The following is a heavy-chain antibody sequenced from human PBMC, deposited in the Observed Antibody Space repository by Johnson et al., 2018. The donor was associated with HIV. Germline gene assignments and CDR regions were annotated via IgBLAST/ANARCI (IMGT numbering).Heavy chain of an antibody. J-gene: IGHJ3*02. CDR1: GFTFSSYA. D-gene: IGHD3-3*01. Sequence: QVQLVESGGGVVQPGTSLRLSCAASGFTFSSYAVHWVRQAPGKGLEWVALIAYDANNEYYADSVRGRFTISRDNSTNTLYLQMNSLRAEDTAVYYCATAPYYDFWSGPDAFDIWGQGTMVTVSS. V-gene: IGHV3-30*04. CDR3: ATAPYYDFWSGPDAFDI. CDR2: IAYDANNE.